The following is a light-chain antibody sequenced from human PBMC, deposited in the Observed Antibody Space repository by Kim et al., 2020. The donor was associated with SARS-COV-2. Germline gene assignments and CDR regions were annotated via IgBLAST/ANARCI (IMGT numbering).Light chain of an antibody. V-gene: IGKV3-11*01. CDR2: DAS. CDR3: QQRYSWPPLT. CDR1: QSVTHH. J-gene: IGKJ4*01. Sequence: SPGERATRSCRASQSVTHHLAWYQQKRGQAPRLLIYDASNRATGIPARFSGSGSGTDFNLTINSLEPEDFAVYYCQQRYSWPPLTFGGGTKVDIK.